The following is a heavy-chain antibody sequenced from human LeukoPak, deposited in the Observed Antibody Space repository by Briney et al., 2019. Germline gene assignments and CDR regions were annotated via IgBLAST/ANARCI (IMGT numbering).Heavy chain of an antibody. J-gene: IGHJ3*02. Sequence: RAGRSLRLSCEASGFTFSSYTMHWVRQAPGKGLEWVSSITGSSNYIYYGDSMKGRFTISRDNAGNSVYLQMNSLRAEDTALYYCARGPRLEAFDIWGQGTMLTVSS. CDR3: ARGPRLEAFDI. CDR1: GFTFSSYT. D-gene: IGHD3-16*01. V-gene: IGHV3-21*01. CDR2: ITGSSNYI.